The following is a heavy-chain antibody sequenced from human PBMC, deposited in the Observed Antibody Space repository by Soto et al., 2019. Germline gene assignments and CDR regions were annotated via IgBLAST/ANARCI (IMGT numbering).Heavy chain of an antibody. V-gene: IGHV3-23*01. Sequence: GSLRLSCAASGFTFSSYAMSWVRQAPGKGLEWVSAISGSGGSTYYADSVKGRFTISRDNSKNTLYLQMNSLRAEDTAVYYCAKEALSLTYYYYYGMDVWGQGTTVTVSS. CDR1: GFTFSSYA. D-gene: IGHD6-6*01. CDR2: ISGSGGST. J-gene: IGHJ6*02. CDR3: AKEALSLTYYYYYGMDV.